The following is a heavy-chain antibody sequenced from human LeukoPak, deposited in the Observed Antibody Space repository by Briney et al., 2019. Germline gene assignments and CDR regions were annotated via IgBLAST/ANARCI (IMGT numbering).Heavy chain of an antibody. V-gene: IGHV1-8*01. CDR2: MNPNSGNT. D-gene: IGHD2-2*02. CDR1: GYTFTSYD. CDR3: ARGRSPAGIQGNWFDP. Sequence: ASVKVSCKASGYTFTSYDINWGRQATGQGLEWMGWMNPNSGNTGYAQKFQGRVTMTRNTSISTAYMELSSLRSEDTAVYYCARGRSPAGIQGNWFDPWGQGTLVTVSS. J-gene: IGHJ5*02.